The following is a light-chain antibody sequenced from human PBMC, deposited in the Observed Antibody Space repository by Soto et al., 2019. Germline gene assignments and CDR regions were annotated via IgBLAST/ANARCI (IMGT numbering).Light chain of an antibody. CDR3: QQSYSTPRT. V-gene: IGKV1-39*01. CDR1: QSISSY. J-gene: IGKJ3*01. Sequence: DIQMTQSPSSLSASVGDIVTITCRASQSISSYLNWYQQKPGKAPKLLIYAASSLQSGVPSRFSGSGSGTDFTLTISSLQPEDFATYYCQQSYSTPRTFGPGTKVDNK. CDR2: AAS.